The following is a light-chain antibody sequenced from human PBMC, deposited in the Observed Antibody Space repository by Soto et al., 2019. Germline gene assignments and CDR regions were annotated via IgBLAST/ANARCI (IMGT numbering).Light chain of an antibody. CDR3: QQYGSSPRVT. CDR2: GAS. J-gene: IGKJ3*01. V-gene: IGKV3-20*01. CDR1: QTVSNRY. Sequence: EIVLTQSPGTLSLSPGKRATLSCRASQTVSNRYLAWYQQKPGQAPRLLIYGASSRAIGVPDRFSGSGSGTDFTLTISRLEPEDFAVYYCQQYGSSPRVTFGPGTKVDIK.